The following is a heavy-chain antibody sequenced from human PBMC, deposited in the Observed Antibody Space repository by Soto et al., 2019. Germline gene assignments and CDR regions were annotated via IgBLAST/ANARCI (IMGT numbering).Heavy chain of an antibody. V-gene: IGHV5-10-1*01. D-gene: IGHD6-13*01. Sequence: GESLKISCQASGYTFSAFWITWVRQMPGKGLEWMGRIDPSDSYTNYSPSFQGHVTISADKSISTAYLQWSSLKASDTAMYYCASLRGAAAHYYYYGMDVWGQGTTVTVSS. CDR2: IDPSDSYT. CDR3: ASLRGAAAHYYYYGMDV. CDR1: GYTFSAFW. J-gene: IGHJ6*02.